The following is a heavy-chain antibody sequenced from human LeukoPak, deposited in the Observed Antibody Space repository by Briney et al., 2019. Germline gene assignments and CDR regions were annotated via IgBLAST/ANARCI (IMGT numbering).Heavy chain of an antibody. D-gene: IGHD1-26*01. V-gene: IGHV4-59*01. CDR3: ARVRSGSNYVHFDY. CDR1: GGSFSSYY. J-gene: IGHJ4*02. Sequence: PSETLSLTCSVSGGSFSSYYWSWIRQPPGKGLEWIGHIHNSGRTDYNPSLKSRVTISVDTPKQQFSLELDSVAAADTAMYYCARVRSGSNYVHFDYWGQGSLVTVSS. CDR2: IHNSGRT.